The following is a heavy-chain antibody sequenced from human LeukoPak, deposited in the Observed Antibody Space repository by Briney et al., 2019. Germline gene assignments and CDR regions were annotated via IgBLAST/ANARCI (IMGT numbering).Heavy chain of an antibody. J-gene: IGHJ4*02. CDR3: VRAVSVSSYYFDC. D-gene: IGHD5/OR15-5a*01. CDR1: GFTFSDYY. CDR2: ISSSSSYT. Sequence: KPGGSLRLSCAASGFTFSDYYMSWIRQAPGKGLEWISYISSSSSYTNYVDSVKGRFTISRDNAKNSLYLQMNSRRAEDTAVYYCVRAVSVSSYYFDCWGQGTLVTVSS. V-gene: IGHV3-11*05.